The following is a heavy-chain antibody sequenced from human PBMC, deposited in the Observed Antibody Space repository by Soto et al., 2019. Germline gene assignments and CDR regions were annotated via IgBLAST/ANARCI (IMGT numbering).Heavy chain of an antibody. V-gene: IGHV4-31*03. Sequence: SETLSLTCRLSGGSITGAYYWNWIRQHPGKGLEWIGSIHYRGSTYYNPSLKTRITISLDRSNNQFSLNLSSVTAADTAVYYCARVRDSFGLDVCGQGTTVTVAS. J-gene: IGHJ6*02. CDR1: GGSITGAYY. D-gene: IGHD2-15*01. CDR3: ARVRDSFGLDV. CDR2: IHYRGST.